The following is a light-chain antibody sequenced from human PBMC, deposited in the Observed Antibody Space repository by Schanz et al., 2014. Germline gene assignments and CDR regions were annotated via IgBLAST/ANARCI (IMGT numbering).Light chain of an antibody. J-gene: IGLJ3*02. V-gene: IGLV2-23*01. CDR2: EGT. Sequence: QSALTQPASVSGSPGQSITISCTGTSSDVGSYNLVSWYQQHPGKAPKLMIYEGTKRPSGVSNRFSGSKSGNTASLTISGLQAEDEGDYYCCSYAGSRTWVFGGGTQLTVL. CDR3: CSYAGSRTWV. CDR1: SSDVGSYNL.